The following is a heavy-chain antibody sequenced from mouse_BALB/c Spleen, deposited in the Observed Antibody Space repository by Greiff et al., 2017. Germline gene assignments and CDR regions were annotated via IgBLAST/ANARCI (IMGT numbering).Heavy chain of an antibody. J-gene: IGHJ3*01. Sequence: EVQVVESGGGLVKPGGSLKLSCAASGFTFSDYYMYWVRQTPEKRLEWVATISDGGSYTYYPDSVKGRFTISRDNAKNNLYLQMSSLKSEDTAMYYCARAETGSFAYWGQGTLVTVSA. D-gene: IGHD4-1*01. CDR3: ARAETGSFAY. CDR1: GFTFSDYY. CDR2: ISDGGSYT. V-gene: IGHV5-4*02.